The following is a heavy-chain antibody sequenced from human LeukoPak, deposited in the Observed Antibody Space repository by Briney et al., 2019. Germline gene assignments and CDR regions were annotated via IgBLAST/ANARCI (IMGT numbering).Heavy chain of an antibody. CDR3: AVGRRTDFDY. CDR1: GYTFTDYY. V-gene: IGHV1-2*02. Sequence: GASVKVSCKASGYTFTDYYMHWVRQAPGQGLEWMGWINPNSGGTNYAQNFQGRVTMTRDTYITTAYMDLSRLRLDDTAVYYCAVGRRTDFDYWGQGTLVTVSS. D-gene: IGHD1-26*01. J-gene: IGHJ4*02. CDR2: INPNSGGT.